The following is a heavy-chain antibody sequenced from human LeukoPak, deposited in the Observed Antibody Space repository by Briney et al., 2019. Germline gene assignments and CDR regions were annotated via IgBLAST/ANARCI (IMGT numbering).Heavy chain of an antibody. CDR2: VNRDGSET. J-gene: IGHJ6*02. CDR3: ARNNGMDV. CDR1: GFALSSHW. Sequence: GGSLRLSCAASGFALSSHWMTWVRQVPGRGPEWVANVNRDGSETYYLDSVKGRFTVSKDNAKNSPYLQMNSLRAEDTALYHCARNNGMDVWGQGTTVIVSS. V-gene: IGHV3-7*03.